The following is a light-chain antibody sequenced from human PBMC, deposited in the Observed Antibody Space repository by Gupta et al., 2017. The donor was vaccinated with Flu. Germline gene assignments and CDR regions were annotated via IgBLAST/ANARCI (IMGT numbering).Light chain of an antibody. CDR2: EVS. CDR1: SSDVGGYNY. J-gene: IGLJ2*01. Sequence: QSALTQPASVSGSPGQSITISCTGTSSDVGGYNYVSWYQQHPGKAPKLMIYEVSNRPSGVSNRVSGSTSGNTASLTISGLQVEDEADYYCSSYTSSSTPVFGGGTKLTVL. CDR3: SSYTSSSTPV. V-gene: IGLV2-14*01.